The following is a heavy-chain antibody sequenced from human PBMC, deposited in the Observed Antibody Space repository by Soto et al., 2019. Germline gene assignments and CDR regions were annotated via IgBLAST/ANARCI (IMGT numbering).Heavy chain of an antibody. J-gene: IGHJ4*02. CDR3: ARDILTGYAYIDY. Sequence: LGGAPSLSFAASGFTLSRNYMSWVRPAPGKGLEWVSVIYSGGSTYYADSVKGRFTISRDNSKNTLYLQMNSLRAEDTAVYYCARDILTGYAYIDYWGQGTLVTVSS. CDR2: IYSGGST. V-gene: IGHV3-66*01. CDR1: GFTLSRNY. D-gene: IGHD3-9*01.